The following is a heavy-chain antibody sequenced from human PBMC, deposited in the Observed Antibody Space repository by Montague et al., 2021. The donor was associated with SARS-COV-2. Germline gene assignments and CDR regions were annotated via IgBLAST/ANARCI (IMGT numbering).Heavy chain of an antibody. D-gene: IGHD6-19*01. V-gene: IGHV6-1*01. CDR2: TYYRSKWYN. J-gene: IGHJ4*02. CDR3: ARNIAVAGRAEGFDY. Sequence: CAISGDSVSSHSAAWNWIRQSPSRGLEWLGRTYYRSKWYNDYAVSVKSRITINPDTSKNQFSLQLNSVTPKDTAVYYCARNIAVAGRAEGFDYWGQGTLVTVSS. CDR1: GDSVSSHSAA.